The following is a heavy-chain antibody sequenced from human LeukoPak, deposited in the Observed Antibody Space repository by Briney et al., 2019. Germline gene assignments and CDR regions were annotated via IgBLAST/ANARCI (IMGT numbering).Heavy chain of an antibody. CDR2: VNRDGSET. J-gene: IGHJ6*02. CDR1: GFTFSSYG. Sequence: GGSLRLSCAASGFTFSSYGMNWVRQVPGRGPEWVANVNRDGSETYYLDSVKGRFTISKDNAKNSLYLQMNSLRAEDTALYHCARNNGMDVWGQGTTVIVSS. V-gene: IGHV3-7*03. CDR3: ARNNGMDV.